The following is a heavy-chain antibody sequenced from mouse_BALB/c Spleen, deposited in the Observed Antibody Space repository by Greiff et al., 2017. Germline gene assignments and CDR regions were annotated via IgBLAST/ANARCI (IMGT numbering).Heavy chain of an antibody. J-gene: IGHJ4*01. CDR1: GFTFSSFG. CDR3: ARGDGYYAMDY. V-gene: IGHV5-17*02. CDR2: ISSGSSTI. D-gene: IGHD2-3*01. Sequence: EVKLVESGGGLVQPGGSRKLSCAASGFTFSSFGMHWVRQAPEKELEWVAYISSGSSTIYYADTVRGRFTITRDNPKYTLFLQMTSLRSEDTAMYYCARGDGYYAMDYWGQGTSVTVSS.